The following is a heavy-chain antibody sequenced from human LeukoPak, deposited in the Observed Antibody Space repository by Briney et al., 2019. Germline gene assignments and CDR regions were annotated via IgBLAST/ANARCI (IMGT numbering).Heavy chain of an antibody. CDR3: AKVRIGGYSYGIDY. CDR1: GITFRNYG. Sequence: GGSLRLSCAASGITFRNYGMHWVRQAPGKGLGWVAVIWYDGSNKYYADSVKGRFTISRDNSKNTLYLQMNSLRAEDTAVYYCAKVRIGGYSYGIDYWGQGTLVTVSS. CDR2: IWYDGSNK. V-gene: IGHV3-30*02. D-gene: IGHD5-18*01. J-gene: IGHJ4*02.